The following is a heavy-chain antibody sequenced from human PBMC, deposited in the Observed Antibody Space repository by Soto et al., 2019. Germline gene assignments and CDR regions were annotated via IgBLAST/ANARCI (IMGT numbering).Heavy chain of an antibody. Sequence: GGSLRLSCAASGFRFADYTMHWVRQAPGKGLEWVSGLTWNSESIAYADSVKGRFTISRDNAKNSLYLQMNSLRAEDTAFYFCAKGAISGTLNWFDPWGQGTLVTVSS. J-gene: IGHJ5*02. CDR1: GFRFADYT. CDR3: AKGAISGTLNWFDP. D-gene: IGHD6-13*01. CDR2: LTWNSESI. V-gene: IGHV3-9*01.